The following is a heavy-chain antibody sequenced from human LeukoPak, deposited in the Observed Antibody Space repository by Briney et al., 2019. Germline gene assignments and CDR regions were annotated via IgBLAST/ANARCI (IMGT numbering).Heavy chain of an antibody. Sequence: GASVKVSCKASGYTFTGYYMHGVRQAPGEGLDWMGWINPNSGGTNYAQKFQGRVTMTRDTSISTAYMELSRLRSDDTAMYYCARGVFGNGVFDFWGQGTLVTVSS. CDR3: ARGVFGNGVFDF. V-gene: IGHV1-2*02. J-gene: IGHJ4*02. CDR1: GYTFTGYY. CDR2: INPNSGGT. D-gene: IGHD1-1*01.